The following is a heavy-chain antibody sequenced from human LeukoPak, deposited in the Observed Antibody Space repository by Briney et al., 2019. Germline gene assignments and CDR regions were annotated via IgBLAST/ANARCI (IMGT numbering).Heavy chain of an antibody. Sequence: SETLSLTCTVSGYSISSGYYWGWIRQPPGKGLEWIGSIYHSGSTYYNPSLKSRVTISVDTSKNQFSLKLSSVTAADTAVYYCARVLSLVRRSSRYGDNWFDPWGQGTLVTVSS. D-gene: IGHD6-13*01. CDR3: ARVLSLVRRSSRYGDNWFDP. J-gene: IGHJ5*02. V-gene: IGHV4-38-2*02. CDR1: GYSISSGYY. CDR2: IYHSGST.